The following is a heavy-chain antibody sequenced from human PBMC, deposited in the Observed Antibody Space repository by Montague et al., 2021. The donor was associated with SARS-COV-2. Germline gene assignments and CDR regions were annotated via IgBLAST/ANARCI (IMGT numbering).Heavy chain of an antibody. J-gene: IGHJ6*02. V-gene: IGHV4-34*01. CDR2: VNHSGSS. CDR1: GGSLSGSL. D-gene: IGHD1-1*01. Sequence: SETLSLTCAVSGGSLSGSLWTWIRQPPAKGLEWIGEVNHSGSSTYNPSLYSRVIISVDMSKNQFSLPLLSVTAAAAALYFCSRRTDKWHWYNYTGLDGWGQGTTVTVSS. CDR3: SRRTDKWHWYNYTGLDG.